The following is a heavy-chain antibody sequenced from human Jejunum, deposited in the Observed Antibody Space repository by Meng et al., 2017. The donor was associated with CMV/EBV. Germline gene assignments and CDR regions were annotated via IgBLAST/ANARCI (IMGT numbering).Heavy chain of an antibody. CDR2: LYPGHSNT. Sequence: WVVQGPGKGRDWMRLLYPGHSNTRYGPTFQGQLTISAVRAISTAYLQWSVLTSSDTGMYYCVRFGLWDLSYYEMTGYPAYWGQGTLVTVSS. CDR3: VRFGLWDLSYYEMTGYPAY. V-gene: IGHV5-51*01. D-gene: IGHD3-9*01. J-gene: IGHJ4*02.